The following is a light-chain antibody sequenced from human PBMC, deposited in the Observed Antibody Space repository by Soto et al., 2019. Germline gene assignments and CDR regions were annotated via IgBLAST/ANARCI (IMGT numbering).Light chain of an antibody. V-gene: IGKV1-39*01. CDR3: LQTYTTPLT. Sequence: IEMTQSPSSLSASVGDRVTITCRASQSISNFLNWYQQKPGRAPKLLIYAASSLQSGVPSRFSGRGSGTDFTLTISSLQPEDFATYYCLQTYTTPLTFGGGTQVEIK. CDR1: QSISNF. CDR2: AAS. J-gene: IGKJ4*01.